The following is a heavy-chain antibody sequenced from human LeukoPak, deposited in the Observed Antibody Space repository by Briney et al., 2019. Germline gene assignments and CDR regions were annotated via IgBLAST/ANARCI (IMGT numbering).Heavy chain of an antibody. V-gene: IGHV3-48*01. CDR1: GFTLSTYS. D-gene: IGHD5-12*01. Sequence: PGGSLRLSCAASGFTLSTYSMNWVRPAPGKGLEWVSYISSSISTMYYAHSVEGRFTISRDNAKTSLYLQKNSLTGEDTAVYYCAKDPRGGYSGSWYFDYWGQGTLVTVSS. J-gene: IGHJ4*02. CDR2: ISSSISTM. CDR3: AKDPRGGYSGSWYFDY.